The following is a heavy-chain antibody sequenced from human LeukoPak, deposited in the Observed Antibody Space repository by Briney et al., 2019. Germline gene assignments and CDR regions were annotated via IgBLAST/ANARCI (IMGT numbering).Heavy chain of an antibody. Sequence: GTLSLTCAASGFTVSSNYRSWVRQAPGKGLEWGSGIYNGGRTYYKHSLKRRVTISRETSTTTAYLEMSSLRSDDTAVYYCARVVVSTSKIDYSCWGQRPPVTVS. D-gene: IGHD2-21*01. CDR3: ARVVVSTSKIDYSC. CDR1: GFTVSSNY. V-gene: IGHV3-53*05. J-gene: IGHJ1*01. CDR2: IYNGGRT.